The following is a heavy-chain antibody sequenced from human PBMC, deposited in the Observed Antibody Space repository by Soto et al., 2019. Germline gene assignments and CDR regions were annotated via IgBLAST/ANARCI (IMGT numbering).Heavy chain of an antibody. Sequence: GGSLRLSCAASGFTFINAWMTCLRQAPGKGLERVGRSKSKTDGGTTDYAAPVKGRFTSSRDGSKNTLYLQMNSLKIEDTAVYYCTTLGYCNGNSCYRGTYFDYWGQGTLVTVSS. CDR3: TTLGYCNGNSCYRGTYFDY. CDR1: GFTFINAW. J-gene: IGHJ4*02. V-gene: IGHV3-15*01. CDR2: SKSKTDGGTT. D-gene: IGHD2-2*02.